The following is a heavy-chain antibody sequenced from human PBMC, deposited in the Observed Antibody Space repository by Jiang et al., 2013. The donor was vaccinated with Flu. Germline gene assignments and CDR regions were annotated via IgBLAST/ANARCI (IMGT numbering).Heavy chain of an antibody. V-gene: IGHV4-59*09. Sequence: SLKSRVTISVDTSKSQFSLKLSAVSAADTAVYYCARGGVGYYSTAFRDFDYWGQGTLVTVSS. J-gene: IGHJ4*02. CDR3: ARGGVGYYSTAFRDFDY. D-gene: IGHD3-3*01.